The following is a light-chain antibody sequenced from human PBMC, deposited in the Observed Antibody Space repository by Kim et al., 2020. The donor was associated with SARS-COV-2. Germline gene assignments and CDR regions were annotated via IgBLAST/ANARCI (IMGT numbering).Light chain of an antibody. CDR2: AAS. Sequence: ASVGDRVTITCRASQGINNNLAWFQQKPGKVPKRLISAASSLQSGVPSRFSGSGSGTELTLTISSLQPEDFATYYCLQYKSYPLTFGGGTKVDIK. CDR1: QGINNN. V-gene: IGKV1-17*03. J-gene: IGKJ4*01. CDR3: LQYKSYPLT.